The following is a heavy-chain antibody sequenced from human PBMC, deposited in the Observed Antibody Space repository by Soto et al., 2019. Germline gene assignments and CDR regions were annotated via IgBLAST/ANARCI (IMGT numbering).Heavy chain of an antibody. J-gene: IGHJ3*01. Sequence: GGSLRLSCAGSGFIVSSYYMSWVRQAPGKGLEWISVIYSGGSTYYADSVKGRFTISRDNSENTLYLQLNSLRAEDTAVYYCAKSGGNGWFADAFDVWGQGTMVTLS. CDR3: AKSGGNGWFADAFDV. CDR1: GFIVSSYY. V-gene: IGHV3-53*01. D-gene: IGHD6-19*01. CDR2: IYSGGST.